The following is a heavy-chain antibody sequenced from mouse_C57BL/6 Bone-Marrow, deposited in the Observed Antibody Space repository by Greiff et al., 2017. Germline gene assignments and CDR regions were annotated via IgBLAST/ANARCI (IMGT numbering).Heavy chain of an antibody. D-gene: IGHD3-3*01. Sequence: EVQGVASGGGLVKPGGSLKLSCAASGFTFSDYGMHWVRQAPEKGLAWVAYISSGSSTIYYADTVKGRFTIARDNAKNTLYLQMSRLKSEDTAMYYCSRQGPHAMNYWGQGTSVTVSS. CDR3: SRQGPHAMNY. J-gene: IGHJ4*01. V-gene: IGHV5-17*03. CDR2: ISSGSSTI. CDR1: GFTFSDYG.